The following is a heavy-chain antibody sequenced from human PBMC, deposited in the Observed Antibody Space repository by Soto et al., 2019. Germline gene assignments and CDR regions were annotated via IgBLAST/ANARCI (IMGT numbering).Heavy chain of an antibody. Sequence: QVQLVQSGAEVKKPGASVKVSCKASGYTLTSYNIDWVRQAPGQGLEWMGWMNTNSGDTGSTQKFQGRLTMTRDIAEGTAYMELSSLSSEDTGVYYCSRQGSQYGSGNYLHWGQGTLVTVSS. D-gene: IGHD3-10*01. CDR2: MNTNSGDT. V-gene: IGHV1-8*01. J-gene: IGHJ4*02. CDR1: GYTLTSYN. CDR3: SRQGSQYGSGNYLH.